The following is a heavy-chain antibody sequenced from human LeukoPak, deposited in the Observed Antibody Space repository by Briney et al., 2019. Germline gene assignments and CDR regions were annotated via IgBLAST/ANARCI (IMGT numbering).Heavy chain of an antibody. CDR2: INPNSGGT. CDR1: GYTFTGYY. Sequence: ASVKVSCKASGYTFTGYYMHWVRQAPGQGLEWMGWINPNSGGTNYAQKFQGWVTMTRDTSISTAYMELGRLRSDDTAVYYCARAKSSGYSGYFDYWGQGTLVTVSS. CDR3: ARAKSSGYSGYFDY. J-gene: IGHJ4*02. D-gene: IGHD3-22*01. V-gene: IGHV1-2*04.